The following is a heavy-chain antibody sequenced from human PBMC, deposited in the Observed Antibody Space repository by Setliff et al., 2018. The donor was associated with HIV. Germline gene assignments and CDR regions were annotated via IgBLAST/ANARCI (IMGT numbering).Heavy chain of an antibody. CDR1: GGSFSDYH. CDR3: ARGTKLVWGRWFDP. CDR2: LSDSGST. D-gene: IGHD3-16*01. V-gene: IGHV4-34*01. Sequence: PSETLSLTCAVYGGSFSDYHWSWIRQAPRKRLEWIGELSDSGSTTYNPSVKSRVTISVDTSKNQFSLRLSSVTAADTAVYYCARGTKLVWGRWFDPWGQGTLVTVS. J-gene: IGHJ5*02.